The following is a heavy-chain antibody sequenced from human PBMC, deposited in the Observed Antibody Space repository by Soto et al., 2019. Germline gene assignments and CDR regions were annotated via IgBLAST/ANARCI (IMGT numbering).Heavy chain of an antibody. V-gene: IGHV4-39*01. CDR2: IYYSGST. Sequence: SETLSLTCTVSGGSISSSSYYWGWIRQPPGKGLEWIGSIYYSGSTYYNPSLKSRVTISVDTSKNQFSLKLSSVTAADTAVYYCARTYYYDSSGYYYPLYYFDYWGQGTLVT. D-gene: IGHD3-22*01. J-gene: IGHJ4*02. CDR1: GGSISSSSYY. CDR3: ARTYYYDSSGYYYPLYYFDY.